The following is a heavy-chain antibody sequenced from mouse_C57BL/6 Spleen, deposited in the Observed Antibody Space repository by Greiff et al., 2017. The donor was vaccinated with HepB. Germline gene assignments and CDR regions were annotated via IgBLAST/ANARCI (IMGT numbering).Heavy chain of an antibody. CDR2: ISYDGSN. CDR3: ARGDDYDSFDY. V-gene: IGHV3-6*01. J-gene: IGHJ2*01. Sequence: EVQLQESGPGLVKPSQSLSLTCSVTGYSITSGYYWNWIRQFPGNKLEWMGYISYDGSNNYNPSLKNRISITRDTSTNQFFLKLNSVTTEDTATYYCARGDDYDSFDYWGQGTTLTVSS. CDR1: GYSITSGYY. D-gene: IGHD2-4*01.